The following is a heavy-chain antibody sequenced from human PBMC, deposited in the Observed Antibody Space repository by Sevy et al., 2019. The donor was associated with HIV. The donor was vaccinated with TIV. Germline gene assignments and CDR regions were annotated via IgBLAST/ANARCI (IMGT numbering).Heavy chain of an antibody. CDR2: ISGSGGST. Sequence: GGSLRLSCAASGFTFSSYAMSWVRQAPGKGLEWVSSISGSGGSTYYADSLKGQFTISRDNSKNTLYLQVNSLRVEDTAVYYCAKNPGVGSYYYMDVWGKGTPVTVSS. CDR3: AKNPGVGSYYYMDV. J-gene: IGHJ6*03. CDR1: GFTFSSYA. D-gene: IGHD1-26*01. V-gene: IGHV3-23*01.